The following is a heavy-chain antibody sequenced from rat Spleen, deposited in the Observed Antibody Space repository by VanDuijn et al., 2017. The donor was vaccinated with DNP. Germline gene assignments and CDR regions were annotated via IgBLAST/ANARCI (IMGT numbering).Heavy chain of an antibody. D-gene: IGHD1-5*01. CDR3: ARSDIGTTPGWFAY. V-gene: IGHV3-3*01. Sequence: QLQESGPGLVKPSQSLSLTCSVTGYSITSGYGWNWIRKFPGNKLEWLGSINSAGSTNYNPPLKSQIAITRDKSKNQFFLQLNSVTTEDTATYYCARSDIGTTPGWFAYWGQGTLVTVSS. J-gene: IGHJ3*01. CDR2: INSAGST. CDR1: GYSITSGYG.